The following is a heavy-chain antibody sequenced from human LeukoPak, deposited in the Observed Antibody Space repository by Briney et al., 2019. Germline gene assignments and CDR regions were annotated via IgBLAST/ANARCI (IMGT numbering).Heavy chain of an antibody. D-gene: IGHD1-14*01. Sequence: SETLSLTCAVYGGSFSGYYWSWIRQPPGKGLEWIGEINHSGSTNYNPSLKSRVTISIDTSKNQFSLKLTSVTAADTAVYYRARGRLADHVDYWGQGTLVTVSS. CDR1: GGSFSGYY. J-gene: IGHJ4*02. CDR3: ARGRLADHVDY. CDR2: INHSGST. V-gene: IGHV4-34*01.